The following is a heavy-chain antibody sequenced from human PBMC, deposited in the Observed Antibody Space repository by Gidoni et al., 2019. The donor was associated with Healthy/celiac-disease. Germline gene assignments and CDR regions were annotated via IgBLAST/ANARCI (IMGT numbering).Heavy chain of an antibody. CDR3: ARIVGAIRGDVDY. Sequence: QVQLVQSGAAVKKPVSSVKVSCKASGGTFSSYTISWVRQAPGQGLEWMGRIIPSLGIANYAQKFQGRVTSTADKSTSTAYMELSSLRYEDTAVYYCARIVGAIRGDVDYWGQGTLVTVSS. CDR2: IIPSLGIA. CDR1: GGTFSSYT. J-gene: IGHJ4*02. V-gene: IGHV1-69*02. D-gene: IGHD1-26*01.